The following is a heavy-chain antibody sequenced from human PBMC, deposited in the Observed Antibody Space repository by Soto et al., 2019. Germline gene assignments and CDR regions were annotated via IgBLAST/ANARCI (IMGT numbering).Heavy chain of an antibody. Sequence: WASVKVSCKASGYTFTSYAMHWVRQAPGQRLEWMGWINAGNGNTKYSQKFQGRVTITRDTSASTAYMELSSLRSEDTAVYYCARDVSLGLQEKSTGYSSGWYLYRFFDYWGQGTLVTVSS. J-gene: IGHJ4*02. D-gene: IGHD6-19*01. CDR2: INAGNGNT. V-gene: IGHV1-3*01. CDR1: GYTFTSYA. CDR3: ARDVSLGLQEKSTGYSSGWYLYRFFDY.